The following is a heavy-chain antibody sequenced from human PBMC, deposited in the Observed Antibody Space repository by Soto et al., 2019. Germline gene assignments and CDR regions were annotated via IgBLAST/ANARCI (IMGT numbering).Heavy chain of an antibody. Sequence: GGSLRLSCAASGFTSSSYAMSWVRQAPGKGLEWVSAISGSGGSTYYADSVKGRFTISRDNSKNTLYLQMNSLRAEDTAVYYCAKVVYPYYYYYYGMDVWGQGTTVTVSS. CDR1: GFTSSSYA. CDR3: AKVVYPYYYYYYGMDV. J-gene: IGHJ6*02. D-gene: IGHD6-6*01. V-gene: IGHV3-23*01. CDR2: ISGSGGST.